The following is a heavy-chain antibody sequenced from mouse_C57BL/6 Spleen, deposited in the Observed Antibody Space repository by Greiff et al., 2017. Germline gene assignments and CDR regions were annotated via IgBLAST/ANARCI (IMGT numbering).Heavy chain of an antibody. CDR1: GYAFSSSW. CDR3: AREGYYGVDY. D-gene: IGHD1-2*01. J-gene: IGHJ2*01. Sequence: VKLQESGPELVKPGASVKISCKASGYAFSSSWMNWVKQRPGKGLEWIGRIYPGDGDTNYNGKFKGKATLTADKSSSTAYMQLSSLTSEDSAVYFCAREGYYGVDYWGQGTTLTVSS. V-gene: IGHV1-82*01. CDR2: IYPGDGDT.